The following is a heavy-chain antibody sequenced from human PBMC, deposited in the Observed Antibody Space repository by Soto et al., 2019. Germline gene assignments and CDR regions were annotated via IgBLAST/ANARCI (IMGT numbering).Heavy chain of an antibody. V-gene: IGHV3-33*01. J-gene: IGHJ4*02. D-gene: IGHD2-2*01. CDR1: GFTFSSYG. Sequence: GGSLRLSCAASGFTFSSYGMHWVRQAPGKGLEWVAVIWYDGSNKYYADSVKGRFTISRDNSKNTLYLQMNSLRAEDTAVYYCARDSNDIVVVPAAELDYWGQGTLVTVSS. CDR3: ARDSNDIVVVPAAELDY. CDR2: IWYDGSNK.